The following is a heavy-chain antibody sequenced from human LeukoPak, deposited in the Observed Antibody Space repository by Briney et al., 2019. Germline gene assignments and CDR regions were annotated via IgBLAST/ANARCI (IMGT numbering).Heavy chain of an antibody. D-gene: IGHD6-19*01. Sequence: KPSETLSLTCTVSGGSISSSSYYWGWIRQPPGKGLEWVGSIYYSGSTYYNPSLKSRVTISVDTSKNQYSLKLSSVTAADTAVYYCAGTSGWYVYSVYDFDYWGQGTLVTVSS. CDR1: GGSISSSSYY. V-gene: IGHV4-39*01. J-gene: IGHJ4*02. CDR2: IYYSGST. CDR3: AGTSGWYVYSVYDFDY.